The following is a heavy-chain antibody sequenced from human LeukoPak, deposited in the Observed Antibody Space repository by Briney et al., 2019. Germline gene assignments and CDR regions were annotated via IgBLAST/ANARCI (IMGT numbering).Heavy chain of an antibody. J-gene: IGHJ4*02. D-gene: IGHD3-3*01. CDR3: AKQTYYDFWSGYTDY. CDR1: GFTFSSYA. Sequence: QTGGSLRLSCAASGFTFSSYAMSWVRQAPGKGLEWVSAISGSGGSTYYADSVKGRFTISRDNSKNTLYLQMNSLRAEDTAVYYCAKQTYYDFWSGYTDYWGQGTLVTVSS. V-gene: IGHV3-23*01. CDR2: ISGSGGST.